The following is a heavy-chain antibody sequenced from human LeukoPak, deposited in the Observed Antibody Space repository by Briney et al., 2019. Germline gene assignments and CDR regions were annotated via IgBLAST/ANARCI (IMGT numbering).Heavy chain of an antibody. CDR2: ISYDGSNK. J-gene: IGHJ4*02. Sequence: GRSLRLSCAASGFTFSSYAMHWVRQGPGKGLEWVAVISYDGSNKYYADSVKGRFTISRDNSKNSLYLQMNSLRAEDTAVYYCARLREIPVFGVVTKSTSYFAYWGQGTLVTVSS. CDR3: ARLREIPVFGVVTKSTSYFAY. V-gene: IGHV3-30*04. CDR1: GFTFSSYA. D-gene: IGHD3-3*01.